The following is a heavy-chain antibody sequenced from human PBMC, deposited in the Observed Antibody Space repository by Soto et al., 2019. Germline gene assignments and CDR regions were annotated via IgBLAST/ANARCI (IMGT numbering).Heavy chain of an antibody. D-gene: IGHD3-10*01. Sequence: ASVKVSCKASGGTFSSHVITWVRQAPGQGLEWMGGIIPIFDTTNYAQKFQGRVTITADESTSTAYVDLSSLRPDDTAVYYCARAQTMHLGDAYDIWGQGAVVTVSS. J-gene: IGHJ3*02. CDR3: ARAQTMHLGDAYDI. CDR1: GGTFSSHV. V-gene: IGHV1-69*13. CDR2: IIPIFDTT.